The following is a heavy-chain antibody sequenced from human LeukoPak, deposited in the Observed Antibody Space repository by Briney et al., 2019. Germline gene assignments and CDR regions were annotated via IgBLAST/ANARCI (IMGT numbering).Heavy chain of an antibody. J-gene: IGHJ4*02. CDR3: ARVRFGYSSIPFDY. V-gene: IGHV3-74*01. CDR1: GFTFSSYW. Sequence: PGGTLRLSCAASGFTFSSYWMHWIRQPPGKGLVWVSRINSDGSSTSYADSVKGRFTISRDNAKNPLYLQINSLRAEDTAVSYCARVRFGYSSIPFDYWGQGTLVTVSS. CDR2: INSDGSST. D-gene: IGHD6-19*01.